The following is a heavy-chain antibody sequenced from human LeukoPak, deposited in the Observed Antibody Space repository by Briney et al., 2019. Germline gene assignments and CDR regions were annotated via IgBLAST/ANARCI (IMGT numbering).Heavy chain of an antibody. Sequence: PGGSLRLSCAASGFSFRTYAMTWVRQAPGKGLEWVSSISGSGATTYNADPLKGRFTISRDNSKNTLYLQMNSPRAEDTAVYYCVRESTSSGYYYAPDYWGQGTLVTVS. CDR1: GFSFRTYA. J-gene: IGHJ4*02. CDR2: ISGSGATT. CDR3: VRESTSSGYYYAPDY. V-gene: IGHV3-23*01. D-gene: IGHD3-22*01.